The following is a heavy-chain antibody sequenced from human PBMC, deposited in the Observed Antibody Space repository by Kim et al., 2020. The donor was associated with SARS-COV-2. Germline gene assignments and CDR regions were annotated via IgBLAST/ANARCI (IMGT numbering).Heavy chain of an antibody. Sequence: STNYSPSLKSRVHISVDTSKDQFSLKLGSVTAADTAVYYCARGLSSGIDYWGQGTLVTVSS. CDR2: ST. V-gene: IGHV4-59*09. CDR3: ARGLSSGIDY. D-gene: IGHD3-10*01. J-gene: IGHJ4*02.